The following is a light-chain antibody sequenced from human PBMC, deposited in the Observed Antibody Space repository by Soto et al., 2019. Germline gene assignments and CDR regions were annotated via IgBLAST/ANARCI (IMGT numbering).Light chain of an antibody. V-gene: IGKV1-27*01. J-gene: IGKJ5*01. CDR2: VSS. CDR3: QQYLSAPIT. Sequence: DIQMTQSPSSLSASVGDIVTITCRASQDISNYLAWYQQKPGKDPKLLVYVSSTLQSGVPSRFSGSGSGTDFTLTIASLQPEDVATYYCQQYLSAPITFGQGTRLEIK. CDR1: QDISNY.